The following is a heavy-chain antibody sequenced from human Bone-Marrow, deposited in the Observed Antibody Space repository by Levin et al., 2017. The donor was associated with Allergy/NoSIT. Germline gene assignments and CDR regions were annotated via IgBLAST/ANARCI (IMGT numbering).Heavy chain of an antibody. CDR1: GFTFSSYW. CDR2: INSDGSST. J-gene: IGHJ4*02. CDR3: ARDGTSARADI. D-gene: IGHD1-14*01. Sequence: GGSLRLSCAASGFTFSSYWMHWVRQAPGKGLVWVSRINSDGSSTTYADSVKGRFTISRDNAKNTLYLQMNSLRAEDTAVYYCARDGTSARADIWGQGTLVTVSS. V-gene: IGHV3-74*01.